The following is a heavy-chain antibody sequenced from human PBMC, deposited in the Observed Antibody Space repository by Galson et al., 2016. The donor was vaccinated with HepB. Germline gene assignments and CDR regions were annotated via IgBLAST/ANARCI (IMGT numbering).Heavy chain of an antibody. D-gene: IGHD2-8*02. CDR3: ASLIITGGGNFFDF. Sequence: ETLSLTCTVSGGSIRRGSSSSSNYYWTWVRQPPGEGLEWIGSINYSGTTFYNAPLNIRVTMSVDTSKSQFSLQLPSVTAADTAVYYCASLIITGGGNFFDFWGQGTLVTVSS. V-gene: IGHV4-39*01. CDR1: GGSIRRGSSSSSNYY. J-gene: IGHJ4*02. CDR2: INYSGTT.